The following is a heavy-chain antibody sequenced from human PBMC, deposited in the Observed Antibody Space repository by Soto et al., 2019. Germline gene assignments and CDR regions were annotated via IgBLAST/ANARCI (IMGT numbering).Heavy chain of an antibody. D-gene: IGHD6-19*01. Sequence: SETLSLTCTVSCGSISSYYWSWIRQPPGKGLERIEYIYYSESTNYNPSLKSRVTISVDTSKNQFSLKLSSVTAADTAVYYCARDMSDLSSRWFDPWRQGPLVTVSS. V-gene: IGHV4-59*01. CDR2: IYYSEST. CDR3: ARDMSDLSSRWFDP. CDR1: CGSISSYY. J-gene: IGHJ5*02.